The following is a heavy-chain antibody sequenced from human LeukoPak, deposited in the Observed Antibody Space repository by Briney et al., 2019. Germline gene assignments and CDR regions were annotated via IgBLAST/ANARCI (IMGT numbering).Heavy chain of an antibody. Sequence: ASVKVSCKASGYTFTSYYMHWVRQAPGQGLEWMGIINPSGGSTSYAQKFQGRVTMTRDTSTSTVYMELSSLRSEDTAVYYCARRTKAYYGSGSCDYWGQGSLVTVSS. CDR3: ARRTKAYYGSGSCDY. J-gene: IGHJ4*02. CDR1: GYTFTSYY. D-gene: IGHD3-10*01. V-gene: IGHV1-46*01. CDR2: INPSGGST.